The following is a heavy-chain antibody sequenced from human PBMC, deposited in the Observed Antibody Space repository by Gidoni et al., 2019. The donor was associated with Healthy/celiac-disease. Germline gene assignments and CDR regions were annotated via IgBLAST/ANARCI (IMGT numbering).Heavy chain of an antibody. Sequence: QVQLVESGGGVVKPGGSRRHPCEAAGLTLSDYYMSWLRQAPGKWLEWVSYISSSGSTIYYADSVKGRFTISRDNAKNSLYLQMNSLRAEDTAVYYCAREGGWPSDYWGQGTLVTVSS. D-gene: IGHD6-19*01. J-gene: IGHJ4*02. CDR2: ISSSGSTI. CDR3: AREGGWPSDY. V-gene: IGHV3-11*01. CDR1: GLTLSDYY.